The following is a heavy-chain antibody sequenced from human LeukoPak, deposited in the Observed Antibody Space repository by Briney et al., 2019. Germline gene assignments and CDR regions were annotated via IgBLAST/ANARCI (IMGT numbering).Heavy chain of an antibody. CDR2: ISSSSSYI. D-gene: IGHD3-22*01. CDR3: AKVERYYYDSSGSNFDY. V-gene: IGHV3-21*01. CDR1: GYIFSTYS. J-gene: IGHJ4*02. Sequence: PGGSLRLSCAASGYIFSTYSMNWVRQAPGKGLEWVSSISSSSSYIYYGDSVKGRFTISRDNAKNTLYLQMNSLRAEDTAVYYCAKVERYYYDSSGSNFDYWGQGTLVTVSS.